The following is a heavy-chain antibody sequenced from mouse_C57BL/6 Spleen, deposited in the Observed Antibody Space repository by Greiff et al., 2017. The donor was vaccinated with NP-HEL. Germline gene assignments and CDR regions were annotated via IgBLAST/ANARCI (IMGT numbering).Heavy chain of an antibody. V-gene: IGHV1-42*01. CDR1: GYSFTGYY. J-gene: IGHJ2*01. CDR3: ARNYYYGSSDY. CDR2: INPSTGGT. D-gene: IGHD1-1*01. Sequence: EVQLQQSGPELVKPGASVKISCKASGYSFTGYYMNWVKQSPEKSLEWIGEINPSTGGTTYNQKFKAKATLTVDKSSSTAYMQLKSLTSEDSAVYYCARNYYYGSSDYWGQGTTLTVSS.